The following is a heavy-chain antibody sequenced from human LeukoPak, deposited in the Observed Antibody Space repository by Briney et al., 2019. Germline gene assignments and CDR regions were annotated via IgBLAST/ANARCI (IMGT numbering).Heavy chain of an antibody. CDR3: ARDGGDDAFDI. V-gene: IGHV3-74*01. CDR1: GFTFSSYW. CDR2: ITSDGRST. Sequence: GGSHRLSCAASGFTFSSYWMHWVRQAPGKGLVWVSRITSDGRSTSYADSVKGRFTISRDNAKNTLYLQMNSLRAEDTAVYYCARDGGDDAFDIWGQGTMVTVSS. J-gene: IGHJ3*02. D-gene: IGHD3-10*01.